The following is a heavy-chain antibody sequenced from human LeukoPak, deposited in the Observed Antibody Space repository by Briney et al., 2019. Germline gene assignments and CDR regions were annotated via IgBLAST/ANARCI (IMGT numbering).Heavy chain of an antibody. J-gene: IGHJ3*02. CDR3: ARDVTDAFDI. V-gene: IGHV3-30-3*01. CDR1: GFTFSSYA. D-gene: IGHD2/OR15-2a*01. Sequence: GGSLRLSCAASGFTFSSYAMHWVRQAPGKGLEWVAVISYDGSNKYYADSVKGRFTISRDNSKNTLYLQMNSLRAEDTAVYYRARDVTDAFDIWGQGTMVTVSS. CDR2: ISYDGSNK.